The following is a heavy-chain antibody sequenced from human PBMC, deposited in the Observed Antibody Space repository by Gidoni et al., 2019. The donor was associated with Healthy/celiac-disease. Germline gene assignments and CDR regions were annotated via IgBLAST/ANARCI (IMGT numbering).Heavy chain of an antibody. D-gene: IGHD3-22*01. CDR1: GYTFTGYY. J-gene: IGHJ4*02. V-gene: IGHV1-2*02. CDR3: ARQTYYYDSSGYYYVVYTD. Sequence: QVQLVQSGAEVKKPGASVKVSCKASGYTFTGYYMHWVRQAPGQGLEWMGWINPNSGGTNYAQKFQGRVTMTRDTSISTAYMELSRLRSDDTAVYYCARQTYYYDSSGYYYVVYTDWGQGTLVTVSS. CDR2: INPNSGGT.